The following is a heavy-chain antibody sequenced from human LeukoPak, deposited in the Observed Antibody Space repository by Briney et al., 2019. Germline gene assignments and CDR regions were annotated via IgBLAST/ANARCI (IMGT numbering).Heavy chain of an antibody. CDR1: GFTFSSDS. CDR3: VRGHYYDSSGYWGFDY. V-gene: IGHV3-48*01. D-gene: IGHD3-22*01. J-gene: IGHJ4*02. CDR2: ISSTTTRI. Sequence: GGSLRLSCAASGFTFSSDSMNWVRQAPGKGLEWVSYISSTTTRIYYADSVKGRFTISRDNAKNLLYLQMSSLRAEDTAVYYCVRGHYYDSSGYWGFDYWGQGTLVTVSP.